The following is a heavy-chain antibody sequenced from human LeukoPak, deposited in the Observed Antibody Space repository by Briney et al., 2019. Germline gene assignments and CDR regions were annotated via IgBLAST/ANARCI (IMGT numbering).Heavy chain of an antibody. CDR2: IYYSGST. CDR3: ARGEMATILALDY. CDR1: GGSISSYY. Sequence: SETLSLTCTVSGGSISSYYWSWIRQPPGKGLEWIGYIYYSGSTNYNPSLKSRVTISVDTSKNQFSLKLGSVTAADTAVYYCARGEMATILALDYWGQGTLVTVSS. D-gene: IGHD5-24*01. J-gene: IGHJ4*02. V-gene: IGHV4-59*01.